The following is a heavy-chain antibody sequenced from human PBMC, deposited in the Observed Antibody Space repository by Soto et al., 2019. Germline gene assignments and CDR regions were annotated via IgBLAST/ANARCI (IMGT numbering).Heavy chain of an antibody. V-gene: IGHV3-21*01. CDR3: ATTMHCSGIKCHPNLQN. Sequence: GSLRLSCATSGFTFSSYNMDWVRQAPGKGPQWVSSISSSDSYINYADSVRGRFTISRDNAKNSLYLQMNSLRAEDTAVYYCATTMHCSGIKCHPNLQNWGQGTLVTVSS. CDR1: GFTFSSYN. D-gene: IGHD2-15*01. CDR2: ISSSDSYI. J-gene: IGHJ1*01.